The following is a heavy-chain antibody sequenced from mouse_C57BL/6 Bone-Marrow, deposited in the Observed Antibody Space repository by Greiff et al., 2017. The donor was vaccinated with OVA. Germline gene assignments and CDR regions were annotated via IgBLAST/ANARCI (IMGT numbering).Heavy chain of an antibody. J-gene: IGHJ1*03. V-gene: IGHV1-55*01. CDR1: GYTFTSYW. D-gene: IGHD1-1*01. Sequence: QVQLQQPGAELVKPGASVKMSCKASGYTFTSYWITWVKQRPGQGLEWIGDIYPGSGSTNYNEKFKSKATLTVDTSSRTAYMQLSSLTSEDSAVYYCATSFTTVGDWYFDVWGTGTTVTVSS. CDR3: ATSFTTVGDWYFDV. CDR2: IYPGSGST.